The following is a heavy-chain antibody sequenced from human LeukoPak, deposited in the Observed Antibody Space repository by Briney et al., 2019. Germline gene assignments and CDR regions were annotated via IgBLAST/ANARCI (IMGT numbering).Heavy chain of an antibody. Sequence: GASVKVSCKASGYTFTSYGISWVRQAPGQGLEWMGWISAYNGNTNYAQKLQGRVTMTTDTSTSTAYMELRSLRSDDTAVYSCARIQASGCFYYYYGTDVWGLWSTVTV. CDR3: ARIQASGCFYYYYGTDV. J-gene: IGHJ6*01. V-gene: IGHV1-18*01. D-gene: IGHD3-10*01. CDR2: ISAYNGNT. CDR1: GYTFTSYG.